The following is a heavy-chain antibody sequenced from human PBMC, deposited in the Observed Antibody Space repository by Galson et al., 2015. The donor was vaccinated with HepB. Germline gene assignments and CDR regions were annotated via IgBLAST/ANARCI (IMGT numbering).Heavy chain of an antibody. J-gene: IGHJ4*02. Sequence: CAISGDSVSSNYVTWNRIRQSPSRGLEWLGRTYYRSKWNNDYAVSVKSRIIINPDTSKSQFSLQLNSVSPEDTAMYYCARATGGTFDYWGQGTLVTVSS. D-gene: IGHD1-26*01. V-gene: IGHV6-1*01. CDR1: GDSVSSNYVT. CDR2: TYYRSKWNN. CDR3: ARATGGTFDY.